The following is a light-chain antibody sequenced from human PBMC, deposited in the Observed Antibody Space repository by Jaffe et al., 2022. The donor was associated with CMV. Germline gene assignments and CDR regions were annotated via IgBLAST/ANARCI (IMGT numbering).Light chain of an antibody. V-gene: IGKV3-20*01. CDR2: AAS. CDR1: QNVDSNY. Sequence: ETVLRQSPDTLSLSPGERATLSCRASQNVDSNYLAWYQQKVGQAPRLLIYAASKRAAGIPDRFSGQKSGTDFTLTINRLEPEDFAVYYCQEYGTAPRGTFGQGTRVEVK. CDR3: QEYGTAPRGT. J-gene: IGKJ1*01.